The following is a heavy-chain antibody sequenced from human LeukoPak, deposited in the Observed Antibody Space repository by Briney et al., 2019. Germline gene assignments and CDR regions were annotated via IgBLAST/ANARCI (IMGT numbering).Heavy chain of an antibody. CDR2: INPNSGGT. CDR3: ARAGIAVAGTGIPPRSYYYGMDV. Sequence: ASVKVSCKASGYTFTGYYMHWVRQAPGQGLEWMGWINPNSGGTNYAQKFQGRATMTRDTSISTAYMELSRLRSDDTAVYYCARAGIAVAGTGIPPRSYYYGMDVWGQGTTVTVSS. V-gene: IGHV1-2*02. J-gene: IGHJ6*02. CDR1: GYTFTGYY. D-gene: IGHD6-19*01.